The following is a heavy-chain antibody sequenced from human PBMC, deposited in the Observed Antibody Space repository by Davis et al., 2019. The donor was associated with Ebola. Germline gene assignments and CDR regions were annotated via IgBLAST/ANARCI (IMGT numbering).Heavy chain of an antibody. CDR1: GYTFTGYY. CDR2: INPNSGGT. J-gene: IGHJ4*02. V-gene: IGHV1-2*02. CDR3: AREDAGGVYTLVD. D-gene: IGHD2-8*02. Sequence: ASVKVSCKASGYTFTGYYMHWVRQAPGQGLEWMGWINPNSGGTNYAQKFQGRVTMTRDTSISTAYMELSRLRSDDMAVYYCAREDAGGVYTLVDWGQGTLVTVSS.